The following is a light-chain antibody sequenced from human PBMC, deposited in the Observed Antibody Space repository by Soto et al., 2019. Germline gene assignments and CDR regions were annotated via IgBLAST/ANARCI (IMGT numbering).Light chain of an antibody. CDR3: CSYAGRGPWLL. V-gene: IGLV2-23*01. CDR1: SSEVGSYNL. Sequence: QSALTQPASVSGSPGQSITISCTGTSSEVGSYNLVSWYQQHPGKAPKLMIYEGSKRPSGVSNRFSGSKSGNTASLTIAGLQAGVAAAYYCCSYAGRGPWLLFGGGTEVTVL. J-gene: IGLJ2*01. CDR2: EGS.